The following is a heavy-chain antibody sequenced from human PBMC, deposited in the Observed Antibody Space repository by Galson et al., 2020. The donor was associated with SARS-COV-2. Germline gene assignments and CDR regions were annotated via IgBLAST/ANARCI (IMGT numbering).Heavy chain of an antibody. V-gene: IGHV4-39*07. CDR2: IYHTGST. D-gene: IGHD3-10*01. CDR3: ARRRAGFGSGTYYKRGAFDI. J-gene: IGHJ3*02. Sequence: GWIRQPPGKGLEWIGSIYHTGSTYYNSSLESRVTISLDTSKKQFSLTLNSVTAADTAVYYCARRRAGFGSGTYYKRGAFDIWGPGTMVTVSS.